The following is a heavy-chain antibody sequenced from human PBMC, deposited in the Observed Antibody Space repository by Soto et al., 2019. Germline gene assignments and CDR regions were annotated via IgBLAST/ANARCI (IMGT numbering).Heavy chain of an antibody. CDR2: IKAGNGDT. V-gene: IGHV1-3*01. D-gene: IGHD6-19*01. J-gene: IGHJ4*02. CDR1: GYTFTNFA. Sequence: QVLLVQSGAEVKKPGASVKVSCKASGYTFTNFAMHWVRQAPGQKLEWMGWIKAGNGDTKYPQNLQGRVTFTRDTSATTAYMELSSLRSEDTAVYYCARGNSGRYDITLFWGKGTLLTVSS. CDR3: ARGNSGRYDITLF.